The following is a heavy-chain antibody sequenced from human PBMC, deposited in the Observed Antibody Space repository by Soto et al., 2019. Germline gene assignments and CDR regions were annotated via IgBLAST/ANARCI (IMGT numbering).Heavy chain of an antibody. CDR3: AKASDYIWGSYPRELDH. V-gene: IGHV3-23*01. D-gene: IGHD3-16*02. CDR2: ISRTGGAA. CDR1: GFPFNNFA. Sequence: GGSLRLSCAASGFPFNNFAMFWVRQAPGKGLEWVSSISRTGGAAHYADSVNGRFTISRDNSKNTLFLQFDSLRAEDTAVYYCAKASDYIWGSYPRELDHWRQGTLVTVSS. J-gene: IGHJ4*02.